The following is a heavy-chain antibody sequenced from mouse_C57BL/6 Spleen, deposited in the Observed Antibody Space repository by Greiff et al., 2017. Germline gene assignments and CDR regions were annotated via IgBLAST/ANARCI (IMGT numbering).Heavy chain of an antibody. D-gene: IGHD2-2*01. J-gene: IGHJ4*01. CDR3: ARTEGYDGAMDY. V-gene: IGHV1-54*01. Sequence: VHLVESGAELVRPGTSVKVSCKASGYAFTNYLIEWVKQRPGQGLEWIGVINPGSGGTNYNEKFKGKATLTADKSSSTAYMQLSSLTSEDSAVYFCARTEGYDGAMDYWGQGTSVTVSS. CDR1: GYAFTNYL. CDR2: INPGSGGT.